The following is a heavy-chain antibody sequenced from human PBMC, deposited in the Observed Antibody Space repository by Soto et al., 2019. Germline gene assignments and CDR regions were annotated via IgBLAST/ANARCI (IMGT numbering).Heavy chain of an antibody. D-gene: IGHD6-19*01. Sequence: EVQLVASGGGLVQPGASLRLSCGASGFTFSSYDMHWVRQATGKGLEWVSSVDTAGDTYFPGSVKGRFTISRDNAKNSFYLQMNSLSAGDSAVYFCARGSDSSRCRGFYWYFDLCGRGILVIVSS. V-gene: IGHV3-13*04. CDR3: ARGSDSSRCRGFYWYFDL. J-gene: IGHJ2*01. CDR2: VDTAGDT. CDR1: GFTFSSYD.